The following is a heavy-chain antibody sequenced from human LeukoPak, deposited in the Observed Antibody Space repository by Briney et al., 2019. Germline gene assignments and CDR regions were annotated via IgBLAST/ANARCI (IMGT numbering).Heavy chain of an antibody. CDR2: IYISGGT. J-gene: IGHJ3*02. CDR1: GGSINFYF. Sequence: SETLSLSCTVSGGSINFYFWSWIRQPAGKGLEWIGRIYISGGTNYNPSLKSRVTMSADTSKNHFSLRLSSVTAADSAVYYCARGLRLVGATWDAFDIWGQGTTVTASS. V-gene: IGHV4-4*07. CDR3: ARGLRLVGATWDAFDI. D-gene: IGHD1-26*01.